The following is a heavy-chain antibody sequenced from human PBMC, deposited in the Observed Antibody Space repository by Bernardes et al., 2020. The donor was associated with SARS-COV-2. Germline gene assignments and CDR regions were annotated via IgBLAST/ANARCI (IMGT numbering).Heavy chain of an antibody. CDR1: DGSISSGGYS. Sequence: SETLSLTCIVSDGSISSGGYSWSWIRKPLGRDLEWLGYVYQSGTSYYNPSLKSRLTMSVDRSKNQLFLKLSSVTAADTAVYYCARGAYSQTSPWFDTWGQGTLVTVSS. CDR2: VYQSGTS. J-gene: IGHJ5*02. V-gene: IGHV4-30-2*01. D-gene: IGHD4-4*01. CDR3: ARGAYSQTSPWFDT.